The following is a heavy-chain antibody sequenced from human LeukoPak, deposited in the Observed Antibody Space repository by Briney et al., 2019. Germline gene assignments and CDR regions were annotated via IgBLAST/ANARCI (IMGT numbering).Heavy chain of an antibody. V-gene: IGHV4-59*01. D-gene: IGHD3-3*01. Sequence: SEPVPHTRTVWGRSHSCYLRRWLRPPPAKGLEWVGYMCVGGSTIYNPSLKRRVTISVDTSKIQFSLKLSAVTAADTAVYYCARYYYVFWSGYHSGYMDVWGKGTTGTGSS. CDR2: MCVGGST. CDR1: GRSHSCYL. J-gene: IGHJ6*03. CDR3: ARYYYVFWSGYHSGYMDV.